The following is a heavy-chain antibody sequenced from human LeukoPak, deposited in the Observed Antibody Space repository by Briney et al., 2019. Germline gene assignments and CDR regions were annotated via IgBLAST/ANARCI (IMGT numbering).Heavy chain of an antibody. CDR2: ISSSRSYI. D-gene: IGHD1-26*01. Sequence: GGSLRLPCAASGFTFSSYSMNWVRQAPGKGLEWVSSISSSRSYIYYADSVKGRFTISRDNAKNSLYLQMNSLRAEDTAVYYCARDIVGATNGDAFDIWGQGTMVTVSS. V-gene: IGHV3-21*01. CDR1: GFTFSSYS. J-gene: IGHJ3*02. CDR3: ARDIVGATNGDAFDI.